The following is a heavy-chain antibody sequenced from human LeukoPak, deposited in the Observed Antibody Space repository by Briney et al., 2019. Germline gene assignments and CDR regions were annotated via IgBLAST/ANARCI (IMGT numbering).Heavy chain of an antibody. Sequence: GGSLRLSCAASGFTFSSYAMHWVRQAPGKGLEYVSAISSNGGSTYYANSVKGRFTISRDNSKNTLYLQMGSLRAEDMAVYYCASGATITSRLDYWGQGTLVTVSS. CDR3: ASGATITSRLDY. CDR2: ISSNGGST. J-gene: IGHJ4*02. D-gene: IGHD5-24*01. CDR1: GFTFSSYA. V-gene: IGHV3-64*01.